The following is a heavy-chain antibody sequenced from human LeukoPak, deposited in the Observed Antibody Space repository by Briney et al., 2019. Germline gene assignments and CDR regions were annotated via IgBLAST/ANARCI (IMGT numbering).Heavy chain of an antibody. D-gene: IGHD6-19*01. V-gene: IGHV4-34*01. Sequence: PSETLSLTCAVYGESFSGFYWTWIRQPPGKGLEWIGEINHSGSTNYNPSLKGRVIISVHTSKNQFSLRLSSVTAADTAVYYCARAPSSGAVAGTVDYWGQGTLVTVSS. J-gene: IGHJ4*02. CDR2: INHSGST. CDR3: ARAPSSGAVAGTVDY. CDR1: GESFSGFY.